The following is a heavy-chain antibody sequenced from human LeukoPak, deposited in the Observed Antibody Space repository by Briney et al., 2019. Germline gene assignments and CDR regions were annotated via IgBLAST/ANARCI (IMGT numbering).Heavy chain of an antibody. D-gene: IGHD3-22*01. J-gene: IGHJ6*03. CDR2: ISSSSSTI. Sequence: GGSLRLSCAASGFTFSSYTMNWVRQAPGKGLEWVSYISSSSSTIYYADSVKGRFTISRDNAKNSLYLQMNSLRAEDTAVYYCARVGYDSSGYYYPSYYYYYMDVWGKGTTVAVSS. V-gene: IGHV3-48*04. CDR1: GFTFSSYT. CDR3: ARVGYDSSGYYYPSYYYYYMDV.